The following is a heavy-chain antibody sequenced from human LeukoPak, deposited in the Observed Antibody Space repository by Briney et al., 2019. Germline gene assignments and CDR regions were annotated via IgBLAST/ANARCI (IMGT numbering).Heavy chain of an antibody. CDR2: MKQDGSEK. CDR3: ARVSGSSGLKY. D-gene: IGHD6-19*01. Sequence: GGSLRLSCAASGFTFNNYWTSWVRQAPGKGLEWVANMKQDGSEKYYVDSVKGRFTISRDNAKNSLYLQMSSLRAEDTAVYYCARVSGSSGLKYWGQGTLVTVSS. J-gene: IGHJ4*02. CDR1: GFTFNNYW. V-gene: IGHV3-7*01.